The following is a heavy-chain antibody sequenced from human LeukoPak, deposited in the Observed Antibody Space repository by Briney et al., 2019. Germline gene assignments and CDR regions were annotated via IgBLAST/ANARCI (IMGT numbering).Heavy chain of an antibody. CDR1: GFTFTDYW. Sequence: GGSLRLSCAASGFTFTDYWMTWVRQAPEKGLEWVANIKRDGSGNYYVDSVKGRFTVSRDNAKNSLYLQMNSLRDEDTAVYYCARDRGYCSGGSCHIHYFDSWGQGTLVTVSS. D-gene: IGHD2-15*01. CDR2: IKRDGSGN. J-gene: IGHJ4*02. V-gene: IGHV3-7*04. CDR3: ARDRGYCSGGSCHIHYFDS.